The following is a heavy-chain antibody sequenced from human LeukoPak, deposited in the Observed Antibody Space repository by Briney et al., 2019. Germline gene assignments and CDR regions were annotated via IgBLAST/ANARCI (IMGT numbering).Heavy chain of an antibody. CDR2: ISGSGGST. Sequence: GGSLRLSCAASGFTFSSCAMSWVRQAPGKGLEWVSAISGSGGSTYYADSVKGRFTISRDNSKNTLYLQMNSLRAEDTAVYYCAKSFYYDSSGYYYAFGYFDYWGQGTLVTVSS. J-gene: IGHJ4*02. CDR3: AKSFYYDSSGYYYAFGYFDY. D-gene: IGHD3-22*01. CDR1: GFTFSSCA. V-gene: IGHV3-23*01.